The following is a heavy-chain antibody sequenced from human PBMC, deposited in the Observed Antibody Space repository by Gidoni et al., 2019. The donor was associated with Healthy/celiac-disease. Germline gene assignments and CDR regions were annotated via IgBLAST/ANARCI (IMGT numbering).Heavy chain of an antibody. CDR3: ARVKQQLVSYYYYGMDV. D-gene: IGHD6-13*01. CDR2: ISYDGSNK. V-gene: IGHV3-30-3*01. CDR1: GFTFSSYA. J-gene: IGHJ6*02. Sequence: QVQLVESGGGVVQPGRSLRLSCAASGFTFSSYAMHWVRQAPGKGLEWVAVISYDGSNKYYADSVKGRFTISRDNSKNTLYLQMNSLRAEDTAVYYCARVKQQLVSYYYYGMDVWGQGTTVTVSS.